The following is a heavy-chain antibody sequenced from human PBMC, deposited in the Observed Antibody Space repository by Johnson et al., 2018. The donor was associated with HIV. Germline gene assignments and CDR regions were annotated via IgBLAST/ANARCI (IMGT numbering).Heavy chain of an antibody. J-gene: IGHJ3*02. CDR2: ISYDGSNK. CDR1: GFTVSSNF. Sequence: QVQLVESGGGLVQPGGSLRLSCAASGFTVSSNFMSWVRQAPGKGLEWVAFISYDGSNKYYADSVKGRFSISRDNSNNTLSLQMDSLRVEDTAVYYCAKRLGFDNRGDQFDIWGQGAMVTVSS. V-gene: IGHV3-30*18. CDR3: AKRLGFDNRGDQFDI. D-gene: IGHD3-22*01.